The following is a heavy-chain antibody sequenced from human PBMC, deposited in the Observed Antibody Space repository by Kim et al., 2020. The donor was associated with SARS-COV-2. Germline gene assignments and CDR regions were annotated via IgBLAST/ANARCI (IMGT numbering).Heavy chain of an antibody. CDR2: IIPIFGTA. D-gene: IGHD1-26*01. CDR1: GGTFSSYA. V-gene: IGHV1-69*13. Sequence: SVKVSCKASGGTFSSYAISWVRQAPGQGLEWMGGIIPIFGTANYAQKFQGRVTITADESTSTAYMELSSLRSEDTAVYYCARDRASGSYDFDYWGQGTLVTVSS. CDR3: ARDRASGSYDFDY. J-gene: IGHJ4*02.